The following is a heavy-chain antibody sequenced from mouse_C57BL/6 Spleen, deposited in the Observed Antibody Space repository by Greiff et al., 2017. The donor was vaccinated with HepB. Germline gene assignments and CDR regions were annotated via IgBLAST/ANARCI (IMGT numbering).Heavy chain of an antibody. CDR1: GYAFSSSW. CDR2: IYPGDGDT. J-gene: IGHJ4*01. V-gene: IGHV1-82*01. Sequence: VQLQQSGPELVKPGASVKISCKASGYAFSSSWMNWVKQRPGKGLEWIGRIYPGDGDTNYNGKFKGKATLTADKSSSTAYMQLSSLTSEDSAVYFCASTPHYYGSGGYAMDYWGQGTSVTVSS. D-gene: IGHD1-1*01. CDR3: ASTPHYYGSGGYAMDY.